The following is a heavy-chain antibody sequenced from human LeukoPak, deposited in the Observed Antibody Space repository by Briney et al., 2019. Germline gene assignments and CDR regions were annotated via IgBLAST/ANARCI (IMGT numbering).Heavy chain of an antibody. V-gene: IGHV4-34*01. D-gene: IGHD3-9*01. Sequence: PSETLSLTCAVYGGSFSGYYWSWIRQPPGKGLEWIGEINHSGSTNYNPSLKSRVTISVDTSKNQFSLKLSSVIAADTAVYYCARGGRYFDWLIYPRGYRNWFDPWGQGTLVTVSS. CDR3: ARGGRYFDWLIYPRGYRNWFDP. J-gene: IGHJ5*02. CDR2: INHSGST. CDR1: GGSFSGYY.